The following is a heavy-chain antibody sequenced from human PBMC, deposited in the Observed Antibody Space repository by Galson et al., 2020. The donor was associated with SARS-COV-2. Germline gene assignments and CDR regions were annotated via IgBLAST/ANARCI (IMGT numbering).Heavy chain of an antibody. CDR3: ARAGYCNGGSCFDV. CDR1: GGSISSGSYS. V-gene: IGHV4-30-2*01. CDR2: IYRRDNT. J-gene: IGHJ6*02. D-gene: IGHD2-15*01. Sequence: SETLSLTCAVSGGSISSGSYSWTWIRQPPGKGLEWIGYIYRRDNTNYNPSLKNRVTISVDTSRNQFSLTLKSVTAADTAVYYCARAGYCNGGSCFDVWGQGTTVTVSS.